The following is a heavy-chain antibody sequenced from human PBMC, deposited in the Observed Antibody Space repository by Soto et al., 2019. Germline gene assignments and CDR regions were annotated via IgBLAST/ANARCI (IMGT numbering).Heavy chain of an antibody. V-gene: IGHV4-39*01. CDR2: IYYSGST. CDR1: GGSISGSSYY. J-gene: IGHJ5*02. Sequence: PSETLSLTCTVSGGSISGSSYYWGWIRQPPGKGLEWIGSIYYSGSTYYNPSLKSRVTISVDTSKNQFSLKLSSVTAADTAVYYCARLVNIVVVPALFDPWGQGTLVTVSS. CDR3: ARLVNIVVVPALFDP. D-gene: IGHD2-2*01.